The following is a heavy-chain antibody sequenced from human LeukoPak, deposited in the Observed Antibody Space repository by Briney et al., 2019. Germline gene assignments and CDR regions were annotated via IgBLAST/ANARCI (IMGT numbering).Heavy chain of an antibody. CDR1: GGPINSRNFY. D-gene: IGHD1-14*01. CDR3: ARDITGSFDY. CDR2: IFYSGST. V-gene: IGHV4-39*07. J-gene: IGHJ4*02. Sequence: SETLSLTCTVSGGPINSRNFYWGWIRQPPGKGLEWIGNIFYSGSTYYNPSLKSRVTISVDTSKNQFSLKLSSVTAADTAVYYCARDITGSFDYWGQGNLVTVSS.